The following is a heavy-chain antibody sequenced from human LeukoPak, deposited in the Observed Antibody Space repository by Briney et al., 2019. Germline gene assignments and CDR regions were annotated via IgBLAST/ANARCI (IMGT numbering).Heavy chain of an antibody. CDR3: ARGDYDSSGYYHGYYFDY. D-gene: IGHD3-22*01. J-gene: IGHJ4*02. CDR1: GYTFTSYG. CDR2: ISAYNGNT. V-gene: IGHV1-18*01. Sequence: GASVKVSCKASGYTFTSYGISWVRQAPGQGLEWMGWISAYNGNTNYAQKLQGRVTMTTDTSTSTAHMELRSLRSDDTAVYYCARGDYDSSGYYHGYYFDYWGQGTLVTVSS.